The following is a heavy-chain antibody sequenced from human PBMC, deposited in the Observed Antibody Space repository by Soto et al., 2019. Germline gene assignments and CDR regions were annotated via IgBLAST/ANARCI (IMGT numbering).Heavy chain of an antibody. J-gene: IGHJ6*02. CDR2: MSYDGTNK. Sequence: QVQLVESGGGVVQPGRSLRLSCAASGFTFSSYGMHWVRQAPGEGLEWVAVMSYDGTNKYYADSVKGRFTISRDNSKNTRSLQMNSLRSEDTAVYYCAKESYSSSSYYYGMAVWGQGTTVTVSS. D-gene: IGHD6-6*01. CDR3: AKESYSSSSYYYGMAV. CDR1: GFTFSSYG. V-gene: IGHV3-30*18.